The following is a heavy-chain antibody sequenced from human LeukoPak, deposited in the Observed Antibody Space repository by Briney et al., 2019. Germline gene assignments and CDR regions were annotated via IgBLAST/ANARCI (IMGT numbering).Heavy chain of an antibody. J-gene: IGHJ5*02. CDR2: INHSGST. D-gene: IGHD3-10*01. V-gene: IGHV4-34*01. Sequence: SETLSLTCAVYGGSFSGYYWSWIRQPPGKGLEWIGEINHSGSTNYNPSLKSRVTISVDTSKNQFSLKLSSVTAADTAVYYCARGIMVRGITPGYWFDPWVQGTLVTVSS. CDR1: GGSFSGYY. CDR3: ARGIMVRGITPGYWFDP.